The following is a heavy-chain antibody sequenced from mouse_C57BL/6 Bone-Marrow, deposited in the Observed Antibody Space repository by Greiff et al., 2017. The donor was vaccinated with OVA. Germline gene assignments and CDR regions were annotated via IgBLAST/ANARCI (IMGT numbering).Heavy chain of an antibody. J-gene: IGHJ3*01. CDR3: ARGGSTMVTRPFAY. D-gene: IGHD2-2*01. CDR2: IHPNSGST. V-gene: IGHV1-64*01. CDR1: GYTFTGYW. Sequence: QVQLQQSGAELLKPGASVKLSCKATGYTFTGYWIEWVKQRPGQGLEWIGMIHPNSGSTNYNEKFKSKATLTVDKSSSTAYMQLSSLTSEDSAVYYCARGGSTMVTRPFAYWGQGTLVTVSA.